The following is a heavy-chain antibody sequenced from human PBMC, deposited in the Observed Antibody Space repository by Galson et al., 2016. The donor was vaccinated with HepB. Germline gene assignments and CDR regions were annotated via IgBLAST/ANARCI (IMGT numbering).Heavy chain of an antibody. CDR3: ARDESGGWYGFHYGMDV. Sequence: QVQLQESGPGLVKPSETLSLTCAVSGGSISSSNWWSWVRQPPGKGLEWIGYIYYSGRTNYNPSLKSRVTISVDAARNQFSRKLCSVTAADTAVDYCARDESGGWYGFHYGMDVWGQGTTVTVSS. CDR2: IYYSGRT. V-gene: IGHV4-4*02. D-gene: IGHD6-19*01. CDR1: GGSISSSNW. J-gene: IGHJ6*02.